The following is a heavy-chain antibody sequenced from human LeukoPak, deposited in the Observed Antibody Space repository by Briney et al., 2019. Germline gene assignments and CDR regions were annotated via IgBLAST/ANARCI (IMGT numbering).Heavy chain of an antibody. CDR3: ARGVPVSWGGYYFDS. J-gene: IGHJ4*02. CDR2: VYYRGIT. D-gene: IGHD3-10*01. V-gene: IGHV4-59*01. CDR1: GGSISGYY. Sequence: PSETLSLTCTVSGGSISGYYWSWIRQPAGKGLEWIGYVYYRGITNYNPSLQSRVTISMDTSKNQFSLNLNSVTATDTALFFCARGVPVSWGGYYFDSWGQGTLVTVSS.